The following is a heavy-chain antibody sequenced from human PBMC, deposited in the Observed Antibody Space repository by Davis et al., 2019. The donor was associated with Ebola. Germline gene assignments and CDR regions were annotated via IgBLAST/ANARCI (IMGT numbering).Heavy chain of an antibody. CDR1: GFTFGNYA. Sequence: GGSLRLSCAASGFTFGNYAMNWVRQAPGKGLEWVSSISGSGSSTYYADSVKGRFTISRGNSKNTLSLQMNSLRAEDTAVYYCARAVAATWSPFDNWGQGTLVTVSS. J-gene: IGHJ4*02. D-gene: IGHD6-19*01. V-gene: IGHV3-23*01. CDR3: ARAVAATWSPFDN. CDR2: ISGSGSST.